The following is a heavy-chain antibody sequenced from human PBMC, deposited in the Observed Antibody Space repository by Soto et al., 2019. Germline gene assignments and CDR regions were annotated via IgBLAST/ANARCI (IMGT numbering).Heavy chain of an antibody. CDR1: GFTFSIYA. CDR3: AKAGYYDSSGYYYVRWFDP. CDR2: ISGSGGST. J-gene: IGHJ5*02. D-gene: IGHD3-22*01. V-gene: IGHV3-23*01. Sequence: PGVSLRLSCSASGFTFSIYAMSWVRQAPGKGLEWVSAISGSGGSTYYADSVKGRFTISRDNSKNTLYLQMNSLRAEDTAVYYCAKAGYYDSSGYYYVRWFDPWGQGTLVTVSS.